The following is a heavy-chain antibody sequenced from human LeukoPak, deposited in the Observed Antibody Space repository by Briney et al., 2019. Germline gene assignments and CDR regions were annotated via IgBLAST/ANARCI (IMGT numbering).Heavy chain of an antibody. CDR1: GFTFSSYA. J-gene: IGHJ3*02. D-gene: IGHD3-10*01. Sequence: GGSLRLSYAASGFTFSSYAMNWVRQAPGRGLQWVSVISVSGDSTYYADSVKGRFTISRDNSKNTLYLQMNSLRAEDTAIYYCAKSRFGTWSAFDIWGQGTMVTVSS. CDR2: ISVSGDST. V-gene: IGHV3-23*01. CDR3: AKSRFGTWSAFDI.